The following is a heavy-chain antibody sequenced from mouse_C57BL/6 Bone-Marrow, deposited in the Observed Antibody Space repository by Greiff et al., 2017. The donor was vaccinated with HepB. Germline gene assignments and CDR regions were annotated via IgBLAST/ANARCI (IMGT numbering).Heavy chain of an antibody. V-gene: IGHV5-12*01. CDR2: ISNGGGST. CDR3: ARLQYHGYFDV. D-gene: IGHD5-1*01. J-gene: IGHJ1*03. Sequence: DVMLVESGGGLVQPGGSLKLSCAASGFTFSDYYMYWVRQTPEKRLEWVAYISNGGGSTYYPDTVKGRFTISRDNAKNTLYLQMSRLKSEDTAMYYCARLQYHGYFDVWGTGTTVTVSS. CDR1: GFTFSDYY.